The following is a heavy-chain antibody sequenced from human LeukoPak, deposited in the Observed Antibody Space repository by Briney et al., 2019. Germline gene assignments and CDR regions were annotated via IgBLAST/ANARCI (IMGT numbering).Heavy chain of an antibody. CDR2: ISSSSGHM. V-gene: IGHV3-21*01. D-gene: IGHD6-13*01. Sequence: GGSLRLSCAASGFTFNSYSMNWVRQAPGEGLEWVSSISSSSGHMYYADAVQGRFTISRDNAKNSLYLQMNSLRAEDTAVYFCAGSHGLSAAASDAFDIWGQGTMVTVSS. J-gene: IGHJ3*02. CDR1: GFTFNSYS. CDR3: AGSHGLSAAASDAFDI.